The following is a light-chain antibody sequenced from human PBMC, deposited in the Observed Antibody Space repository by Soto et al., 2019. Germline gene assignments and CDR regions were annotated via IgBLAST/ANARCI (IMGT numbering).Light chain of an antibody. CDR3: AAWDDGLSGYV. Sequence: QSALTQPASVSGSPGQSITISCTGTSSDIGNYDFVSWYQQVPGTAPKAMIYEVSSRPSGVPDRFSASKSGTSASLAISGLRSEDEADYYCAAWDDGLSGYVFGTGTKLTVL. CDR1: SSDIGNYDF. CDR2: EVS. V-gene: IGLV2-14*01. J-gene: IGLJ1*01.